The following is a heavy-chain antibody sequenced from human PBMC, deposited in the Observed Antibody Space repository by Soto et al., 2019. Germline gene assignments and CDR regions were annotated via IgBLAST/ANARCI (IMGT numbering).Heavy chain of an antibody. CDR2: ISYDGSSK. Sequence: GGSLRLSCAASGFTFSSYGMHWVRQAPGKGLEWVAVISYDGSSKYYADSVKGRFTISRDNSKNTLYLQMNSLRAEDTAVYYCAKASEEQQLVEGPYDYWGQGTLVTVSS. CDR3: AKASEEQQLVEGPYDY. J-gene: IGHJ4*02. V-gene: IGHV3-30*18. CDR1: GFTFSSYG. D-gene: IGHD6-13*01.